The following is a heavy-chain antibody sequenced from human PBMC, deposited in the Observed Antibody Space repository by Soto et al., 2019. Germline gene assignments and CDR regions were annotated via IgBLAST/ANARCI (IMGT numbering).Heavy chain of an antibody. V-gene: IGHV3-23*01. CDR3: AKEFVPDY. Sequence: GGFLGISWAGSGFHFSSYPMKWVRPAPGKGLEWVSAISGSGGRTYYADSVKGRFTISRDNSKNTLYLQMNSLRAEDTAVYYCAKEFVPDYWGQGTLVTVSS. J-gene: IGHJ4*02. CDR2: ISGSGGRT. CDR1: GFHFSSYP. D-gene: IGHD6-6*01.